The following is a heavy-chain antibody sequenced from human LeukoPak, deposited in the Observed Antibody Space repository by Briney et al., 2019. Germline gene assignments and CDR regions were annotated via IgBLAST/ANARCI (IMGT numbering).Heavy chain of an antibody. J-gene: IGHJ4*02. D-gene: IGHD5-18*01. CDR2: IKQDGSEK. Sequence: GGSLRLSCAASGFTFRDYSDYWMSWVRQAPGKGLEWVANIKQDGSEKYYVDSVKGRFTISRDNAKNSLFLQMNSLRAEDTAVCYCARVGRYSYAHNSWGQGTLVTVSS. CDR1: GFTFRDYSDYW. CDR3: ARVGRYSYAHNS. V-gene: IGHV3-7*01.